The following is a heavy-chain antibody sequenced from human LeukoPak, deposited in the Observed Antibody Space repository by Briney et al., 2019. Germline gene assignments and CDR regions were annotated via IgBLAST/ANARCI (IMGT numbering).Heavy chain of an antibody. CDR1: GYRFTSHW. J-gene: IGHJ2*01. CDR3: ARQEGGTWSWYFDL. D-gene: IGHD2-15*01. V-gene: IGHV5-51*01. CDR2: IYPGDSDT. Sequence: GESLNISCKGFGYRFTSHWIAWVRQKPGKGLEWMGIIYPGDSDTRCSPSFQGQVTISADTSINTAYLKWNNLKASDAAIYYCARQEGGTWSWYFDLWGRGTLVTVSA.